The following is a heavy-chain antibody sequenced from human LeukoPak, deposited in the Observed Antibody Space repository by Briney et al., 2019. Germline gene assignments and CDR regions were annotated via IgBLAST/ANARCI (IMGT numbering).Heavy chain of an antibody. D-gene: IGHD3-22*01. CDR1: GFTFDDYA. CDR3: AKETPDSSGYSFDS. Sequence: GGSLRLSCAASGFTFDDYAMHWVRQAPGKGLEWVSLVSGDGGSTYYAGSVRGRFTISRDNSKNSLHLQMTSLRTEDTAFYYCAKETPDSSGYSFDSWGQGTLVTVSS. CDR2: VSGDGGST. V-gene: IGHV3-43*02. J-gene: IGHJ4*02.